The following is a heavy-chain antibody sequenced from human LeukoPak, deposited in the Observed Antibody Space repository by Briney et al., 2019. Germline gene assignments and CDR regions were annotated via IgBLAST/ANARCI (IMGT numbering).Heavy chain of an antibody. CDR2: IRYDGSNK. J-gene: IGHJ4*02. D-gene: IGHD3-10*01. Sequence: GGSLRLSCGASGFTFSNYGMHWVRQAPGKGLEWVAFIRYDGSNKYYADSVKGRFTISRDNSKNTLYLQMNSLRAEDTAVYYCAKELWFGELLPDYWGQGTLVTVSS. V-gene: IGHV3-30*02. CDR1: GFTFSNYG. CDR3: AKELWFGELLPDY.